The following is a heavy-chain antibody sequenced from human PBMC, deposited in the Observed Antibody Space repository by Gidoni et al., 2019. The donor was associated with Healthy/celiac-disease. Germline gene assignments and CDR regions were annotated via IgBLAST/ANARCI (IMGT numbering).Heavy chain of an antibody. CDR1: GGSFRGYY. CDR3: ARVPYYYDSSGLQDAFDI. V-gene: IGHV4-34*01. J-gene: IGHJ3*02. Sequence: QVQLQQWGAGLLQPSETLSLTRAVYGGSFRGYYWSWIRQPPGKGLEWIGEINHSGSTNDNPSLKSRVTISVDTSKNQFSLKLSSVTAADTAVYYCARVPYYYDSSGLQDAFDIWGQGTMVTVSS. D-gene: IGHD3-22*01. CDR2: INHSGST.